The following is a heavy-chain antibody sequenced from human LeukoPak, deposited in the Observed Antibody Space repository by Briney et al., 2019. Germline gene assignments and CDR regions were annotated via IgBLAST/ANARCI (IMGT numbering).Heavy chain of an antibody. CDR2: IRSKANSYAT. CDR3: TRLIDYTRGFDP. J-gene: IGHJ5*02. CDR1: GFTFSGSA. D-gene: IGHD4-11*01. Sequence: PGGSLRLSCAASGFTFSGSAMHWVRQASGKGLEWVGRIRSKANSYATAYAASVKGRFTISRDDSKNTAYLQVNSLKTEDTAVYYCTRLIDYTRGFDPWGQGTLVTVSS. V-gene: IGHV3-73*01.